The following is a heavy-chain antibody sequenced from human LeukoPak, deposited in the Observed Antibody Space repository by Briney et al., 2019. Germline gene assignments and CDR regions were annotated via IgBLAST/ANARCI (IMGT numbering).Heavy chain of an antibody. Sequence: SETLSLTCTVSGGSISSSSYYWGWIRQPPGKGLEWIGEINHSGSTNYNPSLKSRVTISVDTSKNQFSLKLSSVTAADTAVYYCARGRRDGYRWGQGTLVTVSS. CDR3: ARGRRDGYR. J-gene: IGHJ4*02. CDR2: INHSGST. CDR1: GGSISSSSYY. D-gene: IGHD5-12*01. V-gene: IGHV4-39*07.